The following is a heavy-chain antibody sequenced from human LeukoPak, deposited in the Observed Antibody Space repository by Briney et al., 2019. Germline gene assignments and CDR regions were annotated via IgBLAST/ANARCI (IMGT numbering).Heavy chain of an antibody. J-gene: IGHJ4*02. CDR1: GGSISSGSYY. CDR2: IYYSGST. V-gene: IGHV4-39*01. CDR3: ARHPVPYYFDY. Sequence: SETLSLTCAVSGGSISSGSYYWGWIRQPPGKGLEWIGSIYYSGSTYYNPSLKSRVTISVDTSKNQFSLKLSSVTAADTAVYYCARHPVPYYFDYWGQGTLVTVSS.